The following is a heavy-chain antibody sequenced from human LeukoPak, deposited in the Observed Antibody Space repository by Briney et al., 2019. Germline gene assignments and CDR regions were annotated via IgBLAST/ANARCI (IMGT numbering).Heavy chain of an antibody. D-gene: IGHD5-24*01. Sequence: GGSLRLSCAASGLTFSDYYMSWIRQAPGKGLEWVSSISSGGSTIYYADSVKGRFTISRDNAKNSLYLQMNSLRAEDTAVYYCARRFGYTYYYYYMDVWGKGTTVTVSS. CDR2: ISSGGSTI. CDR3: ARRFGYTYYYYYMDV. V-gene: IGHV3-11*04. J-gene: IGHJ6*03. CDR1: GLTFSDYY.